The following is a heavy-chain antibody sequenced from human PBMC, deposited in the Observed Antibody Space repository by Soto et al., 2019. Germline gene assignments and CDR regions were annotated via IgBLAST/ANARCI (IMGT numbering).Heavy chain of an antibody. CDR2: IYHSGST. D-gene: IGHD4-4*01. CDR1: GGSISSGGYS. Sequence: QLQLQESGSGLVKPSQTLSLTCAVSGGSISSGGYSWSWIRQPPGKGLEWMGYIYHSGSTYYNPSRMGRVXTXVXXSKTQFPRNLSSVTAADTAVYYCARGMTTVPTYDSWGQGTLVTVSS. J-gene: IGHJ4*02. CDR3: ARGMTTVPTYDS. V-gene: IGHV4-30-2*01.